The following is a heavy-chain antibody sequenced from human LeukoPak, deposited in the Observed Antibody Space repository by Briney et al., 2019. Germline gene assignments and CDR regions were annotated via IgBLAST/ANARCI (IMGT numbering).Heavy chain of an antibody. CDR1: GFTFSDHY. J-gene: IGHJ4*02. CDR3: VRVWSSGWLDY. V-gene: IGHV3-72*01. D-gene: IGHD6-19*01. CDR2: IRNKANSYTK. Sequence: GGSLRLSCAVSGFTFSDHYMDWVRQAPGKGLEWVGRIRNKANSYTKEYAASVKGRFTISRDDSKNSLYLQMNSLKTEDTAVYYCVRVWSSGWLDYWGQGTLVTVSS.